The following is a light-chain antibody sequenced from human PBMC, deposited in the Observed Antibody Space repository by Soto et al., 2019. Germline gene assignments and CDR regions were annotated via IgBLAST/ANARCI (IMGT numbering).Light chain of an antibody. CDR1: QSINSW. CDR2: KAS. CDR3: QHYNSYSEFS. Sequence: EIQMTKSPSPLCASIGDRDTITCRASQSINSWLAWYQQKPGKAPKLLIYKASTLESGVPSRFSGSGSGTEFTLTISCLQPDDFATYYCQHYNSYSEFSFGPGTKVDI. J-gene: IGKJ3*01. V-gene: IGKV1-5*03.